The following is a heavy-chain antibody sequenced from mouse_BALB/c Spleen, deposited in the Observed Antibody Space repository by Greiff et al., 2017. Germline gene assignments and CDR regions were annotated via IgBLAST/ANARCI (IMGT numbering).Heavy chain of an antibody. CDR1: GFTFSSYA. CDR2: ISSGGST. Sequence: EVKVVESGGGLVKPGGSLKLSCAASGFTFSSYAMSWVRQTPEKRLEWVASISSGGSTYYPDSVKGRFTISRDNARNILYLQMSSLRSGDTAMYYCARGLTTVVDWYFDVWGAGTTVTVSS. V-gene: IGHV5-6-5*01. D-gene: IGHD1-1*01. J-gene: IGHJ1*01. CDR3: ARGLTTVVDWYFDV.